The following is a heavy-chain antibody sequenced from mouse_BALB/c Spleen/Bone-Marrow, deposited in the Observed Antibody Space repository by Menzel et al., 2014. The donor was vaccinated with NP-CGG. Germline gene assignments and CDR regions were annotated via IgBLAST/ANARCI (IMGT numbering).Heavy chain of an antibody. Sequence: EVKLMESGGGLVQPGGSRKLSCAASGITFRNFGMHWVRQAPEKGLEWVAYISSGSSTIYYADTLKGRFTISRDNPKNTLFLQMTSLRSGDTAMYYCARIGRARGYAMDYWGQGTSVTVSS. J-gene: IGHJ4*01. CDR2: ISSGSSTI. V-gene: IGHV5-17*02. CDR3: ARIGRARGYAMDY. CDR1: GITFRNFG. D-gene: IGHD3-3*01.